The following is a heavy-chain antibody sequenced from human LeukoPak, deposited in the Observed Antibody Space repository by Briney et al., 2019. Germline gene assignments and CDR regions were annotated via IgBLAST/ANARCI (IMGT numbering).Heavy chain of an antibody. CDR3: TRGGHNNYYDGMDV. Sequence: GGPLSPSCEASGFPFSGPPMHWVRQAPGKGQDWVGRFKSKANSYATAYAASVKGRFTISRDDSKNTAYLQMNSLKTEDTAVYYCTRGGHNNYYDGMDVWGQGTTVIVSS. CDR1: GFPFSGPP. CDR2: FKSKANSYAT. J-gene: IGHJ6*02. V-gene: IGHV3-73*01. D-gene: IGHD5-24*01.